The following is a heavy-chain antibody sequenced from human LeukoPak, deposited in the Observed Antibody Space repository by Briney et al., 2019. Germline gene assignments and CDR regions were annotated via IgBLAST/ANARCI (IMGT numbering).Heavy chain of an antibody. CDR2: IIPIFGTA. CDR1: GGTFSSYA. D-gene: IGHD5-18*01. Sequence: ASVKVSCKASGGTFSSYAISWVRQAPGQGLEWMGGIIPIFGTANYAQKFQGRVTITADKSTSTAYMELSSLRSEDTAVYYCATHPSGYSYGYPSPHPPFFDYWGQGTLVTVSP. V-gene: IGHV1-69*06. CDR3: ATHPSGYSYGYPSPHPPFFDY. J-gene: IGHJ4*02.